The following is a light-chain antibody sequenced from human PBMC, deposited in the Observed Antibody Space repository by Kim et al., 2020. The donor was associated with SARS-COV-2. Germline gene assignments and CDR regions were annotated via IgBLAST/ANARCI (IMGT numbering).Light chain of an antibody. CDR3: QQYEYWRS. Sequence: SWTQGERAPLSRRASQSFHSNLAWYQHKPGQAPRLLINDASTRATGVPARFSGSGSGTEFTFTISSLQSDDFAVYYCQQYEYWRSFGQGTKVDIK. CDR2: DAS. V-gene: IGKV3-15*01. J-gene: IGKJ1*01. CDR1: QSFHSN.